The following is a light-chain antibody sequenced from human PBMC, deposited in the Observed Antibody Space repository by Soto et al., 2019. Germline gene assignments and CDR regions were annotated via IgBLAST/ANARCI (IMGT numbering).Light chain of an antibody. J-gene: IGKJ2*01. V-gene: IGKV3-20*01. Sequence: EIVLTQSPGTLSLSPGERATLSCRASQSVSSSYLAWYQQKPGQAPRLLIYGASSRATAIPDRFSGSGSGTDFTLTISRLEPEDFASYYCQQYNSYGYTFGQGTKLEIK. CDR2: GAS. CDR1: QSVSSSY. CDR3: QQYNSYGYT.